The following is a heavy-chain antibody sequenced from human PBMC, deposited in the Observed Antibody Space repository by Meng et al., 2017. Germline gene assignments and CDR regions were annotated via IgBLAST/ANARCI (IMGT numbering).Heavy chain of an antibody. CDR3: ASLIYSPIAVAVDY. J-gene: IGHJ4*02. CDR2: IKQDGSEK. D-gene: IGHD6-19*01. Sequence: VDLLLSWGGLFQPWWSLILSFAASGFTFITYWLSWVRQAPGKGLEWVANIKQDGSEKYYVDSVKGRFTISRDNAKNSLYLQMNSLRAEDTAVYYCASLIYSPIAVAVDYWGQGTLVTVSS. CDR1: GFTFITYW. V-gene: IGHV3-7*01.